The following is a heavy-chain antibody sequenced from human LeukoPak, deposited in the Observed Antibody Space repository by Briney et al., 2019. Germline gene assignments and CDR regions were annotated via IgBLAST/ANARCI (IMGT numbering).Heavy chain of an antibody. CDR1: GGSISSGGYS. CDR3: AREFRGWFGEP. D-gene: IGHD3-10*01. J-gene: IGHJ5*02. V-gene: IGHV4-30-2*01. CDR2: IYHSGST. Sequence: PSQTLSLTCAVSGGSISSGGYSWSWIRQPPGKGLEWIGYIYHSGSTYYNPSLKSRVTISVDRSKNQFSLKLSSVTAADTAVYYCAREFRGWFGEPWGQGTLVTVSS.